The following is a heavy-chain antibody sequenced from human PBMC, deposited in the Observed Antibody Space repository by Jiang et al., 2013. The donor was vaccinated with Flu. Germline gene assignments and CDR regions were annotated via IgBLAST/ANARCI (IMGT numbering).Heavy chain of an antibody. J-gene: IGHJ4*02. D-gene: IGHD3-10*01. CDR2: INPNSGDT. Sequence: QSGAEVKKPGASVKVSCKASGYTFTGYYMHWVRQAPEQGLEWMGWINPNSGDTNYAQKFQGRVTMTRDTSISTAYMELSRLRSDDTAVYYCARGIMIRGTWPSFDYWGQGTLVTVSS. V-gene: IGHV1-2*02. CDR1: GYTFTGYY. CDR3: ARGIMIRGTWPSFDY.